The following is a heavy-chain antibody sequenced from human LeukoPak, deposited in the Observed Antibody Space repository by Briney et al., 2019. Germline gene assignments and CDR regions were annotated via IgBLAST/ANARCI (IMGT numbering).Heavy chain of an antibody. V-gene: IGHV1-18*01. CDR3: ARDTAGYSSGWYMNPFDY. D-gene: IGHD6-19*01. CDR2: ISAYNGNT. J-gene: IGHJ4*02. CDR1: GYTFTSYG. Sequence: GASVKVSCKASGYTFTSYGISWVRQAPGQGLEWMGWISAYNGNTNYAQKLQGRVTMTTDTSTSTAYMELRSLRSDDTAVYYCARDTAGYSSGWYMNPFDYWGQGTLVTVSS.